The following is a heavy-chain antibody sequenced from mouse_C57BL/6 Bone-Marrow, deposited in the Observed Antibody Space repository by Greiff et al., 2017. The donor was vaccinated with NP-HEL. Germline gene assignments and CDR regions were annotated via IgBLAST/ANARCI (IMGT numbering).Heavy chain of an antibody. CDR3: AKGCYGNYGYAMDY. CDR1: GYTFTSYG. J-gene: IGHJ4*01. D-gene: IGHD2-1*01. V-gene: IGHV1-81*01. CDR2: IYPRSGNT. Sequence: VKLVESGAELARPGASVKLSCKASGYTFTSYGISWVKQRTGQGLEWIGEIYPRSGNTYYNEKFKGKATLTADKSSSTAYMELRSLTSEDSAVYFCAKGCYGNYGYAMDYWGQGTSVTVSS.